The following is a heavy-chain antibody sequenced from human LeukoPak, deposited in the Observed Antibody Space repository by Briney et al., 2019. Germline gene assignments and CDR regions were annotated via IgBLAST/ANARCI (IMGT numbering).Heavy chain of an antibody. CDR3: AREVSYGDYELGY. Sequence: GGSLRLSCAASGFTFSSYWMSWVRQAPGKGLEWVANIKQDGSEKYYVDSVKGRFTISRDNAKNSLYLQMNSRRAEDTAVYYCAREVSYGDYELGYWGQGTLVTVSS. J-gene: IGHJ4*02. D-gene: IGHD4-17*01. CDR2: IKQDGSEK. V-gene: IGHV3-7*03. CDR1: GFTFSSYW.